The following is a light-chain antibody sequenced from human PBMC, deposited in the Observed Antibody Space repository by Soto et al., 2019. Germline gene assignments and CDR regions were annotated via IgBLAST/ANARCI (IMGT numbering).Light chain of an antibody. CDR2: DAS. CDR1: QPINSW. CDR3: QQYKPSPFT. V-gene: IGKV1-5*01. Sequence: DVQMTQSPSTLSASVGDRVTITCRASQPINSWLAWFQQKPGKAPQLLIHDASSLESGVPPRFSGIGFGTDFTITITNLQPEDVATYYCQQYKPSPFTFVQGTKLEIK. J-gene: IGKJ2*01.